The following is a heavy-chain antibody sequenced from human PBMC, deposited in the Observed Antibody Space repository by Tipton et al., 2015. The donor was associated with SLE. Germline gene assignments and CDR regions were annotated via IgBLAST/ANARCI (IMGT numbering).Heavy chain of an antibody. J-gene: IGHJ6*03. Sequence: TLSLTCAVSGGSISSGGYSWSWIRQPPGKGLEWIGYIYHSGSTYYNPSLKSRVTISVDRSKNQFSLKLSSVTAADTAVYYCARALRVFIVGAAPPYYYMDVWGKGTTVTVSS. CDR2: IYHSGST. CDR1: GGSISSGGYS. CDR3: ARALRVFIVGAAPPYYYMDV. D-gene: IGHD1-26*01. V-gene: IGHV4-30-2*01.